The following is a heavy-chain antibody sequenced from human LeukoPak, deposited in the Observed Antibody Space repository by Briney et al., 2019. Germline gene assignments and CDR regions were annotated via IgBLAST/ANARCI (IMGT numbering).Heavy chain of an antibody. J-gene: IGHJ4*02. CDR1: GFTFSSYA. CDR2: ISGSGGST. V-gene: IGHV3-23*01. CDR3: AKAHDSSGYYYVG. Sequence: PGGSLRLSCAASGFTFSSYAMRWVRQAPGKGLEWVSAISGSGGSTYYADSVKGRFTISRDNSKNTLYLQMNSLRAEDTAVYYCAKAHDSSGYYYVGWGQGTLVTVSS. D-gene: IGHD3-22*01.